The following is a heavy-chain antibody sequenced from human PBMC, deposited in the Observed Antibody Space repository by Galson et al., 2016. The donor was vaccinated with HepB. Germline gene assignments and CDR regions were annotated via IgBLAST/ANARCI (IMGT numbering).Heavy chain of an antibody. CDR3: TTDYDYGLDN. D-gene: IGHD3-16*01. V-gene: IGHV3-15*07. J-gene: IGHJ4*02. Sequence: SLGLSCAASGFSFRKAWMNWVRQAPGKGLEWVGRIKSKSDGGTTDYAAPVKGRFTISRDDSKSTLYLQMNSLKTEDTAVYYCTTDYDYGLDNWGQGTLVTVSS. CDR2: IKSKSDGGTT. CDR1: GFSFRKAW.